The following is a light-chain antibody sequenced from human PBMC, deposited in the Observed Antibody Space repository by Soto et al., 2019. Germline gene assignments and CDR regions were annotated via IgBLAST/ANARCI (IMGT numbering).Light chain of an antibody. CDR3: QQRRNWPPFS. Sequence: PGERATLSCRASQGVSSYLVWYQQKPGQAPRLLIYDASTRATGVPARFSGSGSATDFTLTISSLETEDFAVYYCQQRRNWPPFSFGHGTTLDIK. CDR2: DAS. V-gene: IGKV3-11*01. CDR1: QGVSSY. J-gene: IGKJ3*01.